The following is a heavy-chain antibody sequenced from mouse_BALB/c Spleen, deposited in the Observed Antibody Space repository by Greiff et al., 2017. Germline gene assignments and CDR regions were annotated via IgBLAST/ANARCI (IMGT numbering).Heavy chain of an antibody. Sequence: QVQLQQSGAELVRPGSSVKISCKASGYAFSSYWMNWVKQRPGQGLEWIGQIYPGDGDTNYNGKFKGKATLTADKSSSTAYMQLSSLTSEDSAVFFCAREDYYGPYAMDYWGQGTSVTVSA. CDR2: IYPGDGDT. V-gene: IGHV1-80*01. CDR1: GYAFSSYW. CDR3: AREDYYGPYAMDY. J-gene: IGHJ4*01. D-gene: IGHD1-2*01.